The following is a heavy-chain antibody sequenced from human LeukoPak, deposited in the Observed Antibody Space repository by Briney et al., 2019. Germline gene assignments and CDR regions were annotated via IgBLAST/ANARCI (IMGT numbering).Heavy chain of an antibody. V-gene: IGHV4-59*08. CDR1: GASISSYY. J-gene: IGHJ2*01. CDR2: TSYIGST. D-gene: IGHD1-1*01. CDR3: ARAVGVGRGTYFDL. Sequence: SETLSLTCTVSGASISSYYWSWIRQPPGKGLEWIGYTSYIGSTNYNPSLKSRVTISVDTSKNQFSLKLSSVTAADTAVYYCARAVGVGRGTYFDLWGRGTLVTVSS.